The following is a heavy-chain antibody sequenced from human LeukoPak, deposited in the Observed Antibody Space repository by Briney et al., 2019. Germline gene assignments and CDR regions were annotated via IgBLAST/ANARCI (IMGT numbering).Heavy chain of an antibody. CDR1: GFTFSSYA. J-gene: IGHJ3*02. CDR3: AKDPGHDGSSWYAGDAFDI. V-gene: IGHV3-23*01. CDR2: ISGSGGST. Sequence: GGSLRLSCAASGFTFSSYAMSWVRQAPGKGLEWVSAISGSGGSTYYADSVKGRFTISRDNSKNTLYLQMNSLRAEDTAVYYCAKDPGHDGSSWYAGDAFDIWGQGTMVTVSS. D-gene: IGHD6-13*01.